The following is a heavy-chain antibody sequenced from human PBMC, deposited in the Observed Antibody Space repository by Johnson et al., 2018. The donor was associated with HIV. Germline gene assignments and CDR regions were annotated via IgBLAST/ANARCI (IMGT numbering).Heavy chain of an antibody. J-gene: IGHJ3*02. CDR3: ARDRGYWDAFDI. CDR1: GFTFSDYY. D-gene: IGHD3-22*01. CDR2: ISSSGTSV. V-gene: IGHV3-11*04. Sequence: QVQLVESGGGLVKPGGSLRLSCAASGFTFSDYYMSWIRQTPGKGLEWVSYISSSGTSVYYADSVKGRFSISRDNAKHSLYLQMNSPRAEDTAVYYCARDRGYWDAFDIWGQGTMVTDSS.